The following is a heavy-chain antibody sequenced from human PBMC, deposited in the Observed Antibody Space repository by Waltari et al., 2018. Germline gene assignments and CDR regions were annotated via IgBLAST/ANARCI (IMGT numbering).Heavy chain of an antibody. CDR2: IYYSGST. CDR1: SISSGGYY. D-gene: IGHD5-12*01. J-gene: IGHJ5*02. V-gene: IGHV4-39*01. CDR3: ARHWKRSGYRFDP. Sequence: SISSGGYYWGWIRQSPGKGLEWIGSIYYSGSTYYNPTLESRVTISGDTSKNEFSLKLSSVTAADTAVYYCARHWKRSGYRFDPWGQGTLVTVSS.